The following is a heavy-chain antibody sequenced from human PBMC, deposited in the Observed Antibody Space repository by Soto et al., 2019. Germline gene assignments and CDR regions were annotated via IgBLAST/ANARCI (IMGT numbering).Heavy chain of an antibody. CDR2: IKQDGSEK. D-gene: IGHD6-6*01. CDR3: ARVWSSSLSLDF. CDR1: GFTFSSYW. J-gene: IGHJ4*02. V-gene: IGHV3-7*01. Sequence: GGSLRLSCAASGFTFSSYWMSWVRQAPGKGLEWVANIKQDGSEKHYVDSVKGRFTISRDNAKNSLYLQMNSLRAEDAAVYYCARVWSSSLSLDFWGQGTLVTVSS.